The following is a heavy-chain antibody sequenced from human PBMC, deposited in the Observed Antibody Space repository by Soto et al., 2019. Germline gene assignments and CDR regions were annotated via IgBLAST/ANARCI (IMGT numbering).Heavy chain of an antibody. J-gene: IGHJ6*03. V-gene: IGHV3-23*01. CDR3: AKEGGYSSSCYFYYYYYYMDV. CDR2: ISGSGGST. CDR1: GFTFSSYA. Sequence: EVQLLESGGGLVQPGGSLRLSCAASGFTFSSYAMSWVRQAPGKGLEWVSAISGSGGSTYYADSVKGRFTISRDNSKNTLYLQMKSLRAEDTAVYYCAKEGGYSSSCYFYYYYYYMDVWGKGTTVTVSS. D-gene: IGHD6-13*01.